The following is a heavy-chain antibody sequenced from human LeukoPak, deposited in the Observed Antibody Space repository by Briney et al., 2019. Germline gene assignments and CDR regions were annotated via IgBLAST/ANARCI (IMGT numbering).Heavy chain of an antibody. J-gene: IGHJ4*02. CDR1: GFTFSSYG. CDR3: AKSAVGATLGDY. D-gene: IGHD1-26*01. CDR2: IRYDGSNK. V-gene: IGHV3-30*02. Sequence: PGGSLRLSCAASGFTFSSYGMHWVRQAPGKGLEWVAFIRYDGSNKYYADSVKGRFTISRDNSRDTLYLQMISLRAEDTAVYYCAKSAVGATLGDYWGQGTLVTVSS.